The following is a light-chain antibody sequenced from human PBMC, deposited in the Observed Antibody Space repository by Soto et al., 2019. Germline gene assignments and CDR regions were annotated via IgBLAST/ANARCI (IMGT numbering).Light chain of an antibody. J-gene: IGLJ1*01. V-gene: IGLV2-14*01. Sequence: QSVLTQPPSASGTPGQSLTISCSGGYSNIGSHYVYWYQHFPGTAPRLMIYEVSNRPSGVSNRFSGSKSGNTASLTISGLQAEDEADYYCSSYTSSSTLYVFGTGTKLTVL. CDR3: SSYTSSSTLYV. CDR1: YSNIGSHY. CDR2: EVS.